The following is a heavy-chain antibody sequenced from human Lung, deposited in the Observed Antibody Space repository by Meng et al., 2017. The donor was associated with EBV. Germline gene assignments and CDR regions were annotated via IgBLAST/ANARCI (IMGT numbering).Heavy chain of an antibody. V-gene: IGHV7-4-1*01. Sequence: QLQLVQSGPELKKPGKSVKVSCQAAGYTFTSSSMNWVRHAPGQGLEWMGWININTGNPTYAQGFTGRFVFSLDTSVSTAYLQIDSLKADDTAVYYCARGNGWRFDYWGQGTLVTVSS. J-gene: IGHJ4*02. CDR1: GYTFTSSS. CDR2: ININTGNP. CDR3: ARGNGWRFDY. D-gene: IGHD6-19*01.